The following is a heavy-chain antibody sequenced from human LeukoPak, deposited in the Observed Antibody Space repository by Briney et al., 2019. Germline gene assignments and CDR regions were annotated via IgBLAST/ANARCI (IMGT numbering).Heavy chain of an antibody. D-gene: IGHD3-16*01. J-gene: IGHJ4*02. Sequence: PGGSLRLSCAASGFTFSSYSMNWVRQAPGKGLEWVSSIRSSSSYIYYADSVKGRFTISRDNAKNSLYLQMNSLRAEDTAVYYCARDLEYYDYVWGIRWGQGTLVTVSS. CDR2: IRSSSSYI. CDR3: ARDLEYYDYVWGIR. CDR1: GFTFSSYS. V-gene: IGHV3-21*01.